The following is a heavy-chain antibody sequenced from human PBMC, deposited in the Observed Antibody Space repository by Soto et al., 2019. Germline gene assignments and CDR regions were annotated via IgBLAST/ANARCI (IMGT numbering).Heavy chain of an antibody. D-gene: IGHD2-2*01. J-gene: IGHJ6*04. CDR3: ARAGSRSVPTASYGMDA. CDR2: IYYSGST. V-gene: IGHV4-59*01. Sequence: TLPRTSNALVHSSSKYSWSWIRQPPGKGLECIGYIYYSGSTNYNPSLKSRVTMSVDTSKNQFSLNLSSVTAADTAVYYCARAGSRSVPTASYGMDAWG. CDR1: VHSSSKYS.